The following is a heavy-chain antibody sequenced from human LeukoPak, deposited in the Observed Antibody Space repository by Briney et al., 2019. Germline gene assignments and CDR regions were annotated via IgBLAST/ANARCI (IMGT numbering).Heavy chain of an antibody. CDR3: AITPPEYYYDSSGYSPFDY. J-gene: IGHJ4*02. CDR1: GGTFSSYA. D-gene: IGHD3-22*01. Sequence: SVKVSCKASGGTFSSYAISWVRQAPGQGLEWMGGIIPIFGTANYAQKFQGRVTITADESTSTAYMELSSLRSEDTAVYYCAITPPEYYYDSSGYSPFDYWGQGTLVTVSS. CDR2: IIPIFGTA. V-gene: IGHV1-69*13.